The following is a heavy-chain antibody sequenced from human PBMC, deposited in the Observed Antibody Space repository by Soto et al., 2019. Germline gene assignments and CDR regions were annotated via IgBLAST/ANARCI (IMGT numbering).Heavy chain of an antibody. V-gene: IGHV3-30-3*01. CDR1: GFTFSSYA. CDR2: ISYEGSNK. J-gene: IGHJ6*01. Sequence: GGSLRLSCAASGFTFSSYAMQWVRQVPGKWLGWVAVISYEGSNKYYADSVKGRFNISRDNSKSTLYLKMTSLRADDTAVYYWARALLRFVEGVLPRDYGMDVWGQGTTVPLSS. CDR3: ARALLRFVEGVLPRDYGMDV. D-gene: IGHD3-3*01.